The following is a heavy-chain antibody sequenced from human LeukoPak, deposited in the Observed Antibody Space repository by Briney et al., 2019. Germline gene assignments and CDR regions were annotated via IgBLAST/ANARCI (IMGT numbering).Heavy chain of an antibody. V-gene: IGHV4-31*11. CDR2: IPYSGNT. Sequence: SETLSLTCAVSGGSISSGDYYWGWIRQHPGRGLEWIGYIPYSGNTDYNPSLKRRVSISLDTSKNQFSLSLNSVTAADTAVYYCARESPDFWSGFYYYYGMDVWGQGTTVTVSS. CDR1: GGSISSGDYY. CDR3: ARESPDFWSGFYYYYGMDV. D-gene: IGHD3-3*01. J-gene: IGHJ6*02.